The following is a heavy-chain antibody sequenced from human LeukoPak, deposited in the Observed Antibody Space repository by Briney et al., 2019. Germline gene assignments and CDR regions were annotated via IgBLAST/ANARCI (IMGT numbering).Heavy chain of an antibody. CDR2: IRSSSSYI. J-gene: IGHJ4*02. D-gene: IGHD6-13*01. CDR3: ARARGSSSWSYYFDY. Sequence: PGGSLRLSCAASGFTFSSYSMNWVRQAPGKGLEWVSSIRSSSSYIYYADSVKGRFTISRDNAKYSLYLQMNSPRAEDTAVYYCARARGSSSWSYYFDYWGQGTLVTVSS. CDR1: GFTFSSYS. V-gene: IGHV3-21*01.